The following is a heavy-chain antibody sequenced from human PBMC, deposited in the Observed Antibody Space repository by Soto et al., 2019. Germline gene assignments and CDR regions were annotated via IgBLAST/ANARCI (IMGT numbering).Heavy chain of an antibody. CDR3: AKLILPRNYYDSSGYYFDY. CDR1: GFTFSCYA. V-gene: IGHV3-23*01. D-gene: IGHD3-22*01. J-gene: IGHJ4*02. Sequence: PGGSLRLSCAASGFTFSCYAMSWVRQAPGKGLEWVSAISGSGGSTYYADSVKGRFTISRDNSKNTLYLQMNSLRAEDTAVYYCAKLILPRNYYDSSGYYFDYWGQGTLVTVSS. CDR2: ISGSGGST.